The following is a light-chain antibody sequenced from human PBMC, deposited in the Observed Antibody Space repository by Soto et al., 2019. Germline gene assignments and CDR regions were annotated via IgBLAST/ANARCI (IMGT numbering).Light chain of an antibody. CDR1: QSLSSN. CDR2: GAS. V-gene: IGKV3-15*01. J-gene: IGKJ3*01. CDR3: QQYNNWPEFP. Sequence: EIVLTQSPATLSVSPGERATLSCRATQSLSSNLAWYQQRPGQPPILLIYGASTRATGIRARFSGRGSGTTFPLSISRLQSVDFAVYYCQQYNNWPEFPFGPGTKVDFK.